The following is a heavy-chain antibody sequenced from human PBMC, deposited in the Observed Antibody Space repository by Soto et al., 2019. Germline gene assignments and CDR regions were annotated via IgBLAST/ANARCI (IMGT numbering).Heavy chain of an antibody. D-gene: IGHD2-21*02. CDR3: ARAYCGGDCYFVY. Sequence: PSETLSLTCTVSGGSISSGDYYWSWIRQPPGKGLEWIGYIYYSGSTYYNPSLKSRVTISVDTSKNQFSLKLSSVTAADTAVYYCARAYCGGDCYFVYWGQGTLVTVSS. CDR2: IYYSGST. CDR1: GGSISSGDYY. V-gene: IGHV4-30-4*01. J-gene: IGHJ4*02.